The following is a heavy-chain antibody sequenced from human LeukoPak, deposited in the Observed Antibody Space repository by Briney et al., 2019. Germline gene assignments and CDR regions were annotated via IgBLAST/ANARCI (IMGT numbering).Heavy chain of an antibody. V-gene: IGHV3-33*06. Sequence: PGRSLRLSCAASGFTFSSYGMHWVRQAPGKGLEWAAVLRKDGSNKYYAVSVKDRFTNSRDNSKSTLYLQMNSLRAEYTAVYYFANLIQDGGYNLYSRRRDAFDIWGQGTMVTVSS. J-gene: IGHJ3*02. CDR1: GFTFSSYG. D-gene: IGHD4-23*01. CDR2: LRKDGSNK. CDR3: ANLIQDGGYNLYSRRRDAFDI.